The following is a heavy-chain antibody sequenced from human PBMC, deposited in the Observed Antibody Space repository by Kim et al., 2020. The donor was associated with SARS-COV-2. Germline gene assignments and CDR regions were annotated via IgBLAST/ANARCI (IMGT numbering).Heavy chain of an antibody. D-gene: IGHD2-21*02. CDR3: ARGGGGYCGGDCYPNDY. V-gene: IGHV3-13*01. Sequence: VKGRFTISRENAENSLYLQMNSLRAGDTAVYYCARGGGGYCGGDCYPNDYWGQGTLVTVSS. J-gene: IGHJ4*02.